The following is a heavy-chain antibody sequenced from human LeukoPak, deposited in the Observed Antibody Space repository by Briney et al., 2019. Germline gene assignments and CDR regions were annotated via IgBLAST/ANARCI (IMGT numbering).Heavy chain of an antibody. V-gene: IGHV4-34*01. D-gene: IGHD2-15*01. CDR1: GESFSGYY. J-gene: IGHJ3*02. Sequence: PSETLSLTCAVYGESFSGYYWSWIRQPPGKGLEWIGEINHSGSANYNPSLKRGVTISVDTSQSQFSLKLSSGTAADTAVSYCARGAEDLYLAFDIWGQGTMVTVSS. CDR2: INHSGSA. CDR3: ARGAEDLYLAFDI.